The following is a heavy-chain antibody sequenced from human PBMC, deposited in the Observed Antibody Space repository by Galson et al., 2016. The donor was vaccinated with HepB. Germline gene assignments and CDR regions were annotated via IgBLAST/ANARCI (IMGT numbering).Heavy chain of an antibody. D-gene: IGHD6-19*01. V-gene: IGHV3-73*01. Sequence: QASGKGLEWVGRIRSKANNYATAYAASVKGRFTISRDDSKNTAYLQMNSLKAEDTAVYYCARDEGYSNGWSDWGQGTLVTVSS. CDR3: ARDEGYSNGWSD. J-gene: IGHJ4*02. CDR2: IRSKANNYAT.